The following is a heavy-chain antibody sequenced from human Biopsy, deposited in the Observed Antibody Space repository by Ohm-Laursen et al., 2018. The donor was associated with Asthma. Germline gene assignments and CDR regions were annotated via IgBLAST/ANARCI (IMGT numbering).Heavy chain of an antibody. D-gene: IGHD6-13*01. CDR3: ARITNDRIAAAGRYYYYGMDV. J-gene: IGHJ6*02. Sequence: SDTLSLTCAVSGGSISSGGYSWSWIRQPPGKGLEWIGEINHSGSTNYNPSLKSRATISVDTSKNQFSLKLSSVTAADTAVYYCARITNDRIAAAGRYYYYGMDVWGQGTTVTVSS. V-gene: IGHV4-30-2*01. CDR2: INHSGST. CDR1: GGSISSGGYS.